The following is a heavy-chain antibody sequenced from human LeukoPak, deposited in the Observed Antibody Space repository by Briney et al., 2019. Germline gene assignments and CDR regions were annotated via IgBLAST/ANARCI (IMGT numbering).Heavy chain of an antibody. CDR3: ARGTPFYQLLTRPRNWFDP. CDR1: GYTLTELS. Sequence: ASVKVSCKVSGYTLTELSMHWVRQAPGKGLEWMGWMNPNSGNTGYAQKFQGRVTMTRNTSISTAYMELSSLRSEDTAVYYCARGTPFYQLLTRPRNWFDPWGQGTLVTVSS. J-gene: IGHJ5*02. CDR2: MNPNSGNT. D-gene: IGHD2-2*01. V-gene: IGHV1-8*01.